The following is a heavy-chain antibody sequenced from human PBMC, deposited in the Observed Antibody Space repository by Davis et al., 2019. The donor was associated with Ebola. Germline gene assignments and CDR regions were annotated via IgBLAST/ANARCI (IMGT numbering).Heavy chain of an antibody. J-gene: IGHJ3*02. Sequence: ASVKVSCKASGYTFIGYYIHWVRQAPGQGLEWMGWINPHGGGTMYAQTFQDRVNMTRDMSISTAYMDLSRLKSDDTAVYYCARGRSSSRWAFDIWGQRTMVTVSS. V-gene: IGHV1-2*02. CDR1: GYTFIGYY. D-gene: IGHD6-13*01. CDR2: INPHGGGT. CDR3: ARGRSSSRWAFDI.